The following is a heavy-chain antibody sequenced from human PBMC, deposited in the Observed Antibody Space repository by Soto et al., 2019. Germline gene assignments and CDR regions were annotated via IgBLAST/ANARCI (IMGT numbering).Heavy chain of an antibody. Sequence: GASVKVSCKASGYTFTGYYMHWVRQAPGQGLEWMGWINPNSGGTNYAQKFQGWVTMTRDTSTSTVYMELSALIPDDTAVYYCARSLLDEYSSSWRSAYYGMDVWGQGTTVTVSS. CDR3: ARSLLDEYSSSWRSAYYGMDV. V-gene: IGHV1-2*04. CDR2: INPNSGGT. CDR1: GYTFTGYY. J-gene: IGHJ6*02. D-gene: IGHD6-13*01.